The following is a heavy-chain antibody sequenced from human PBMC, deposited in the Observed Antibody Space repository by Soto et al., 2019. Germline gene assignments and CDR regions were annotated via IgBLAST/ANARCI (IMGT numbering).Heavy chain of an antibody. CDR3: AHGSGWLFDF. J-gene: IGHJ4*02. CDR1: GFSLSTSAVG. CDR2: IYWDDDN. Sequence: QITLKESGPTLVTPTQTLTLTCTFSGFSLSTSAVGVGWFRQPPGKALEWLTLIYWDDDNHYSPSLQSRLSNTKDTSKNQVVLTMTHMEPVDTATYYCAHGSGWLFDFWGQGALVTVSS. D-gene: IGHD6-19*01. V-gene: IGHV2-5*02.